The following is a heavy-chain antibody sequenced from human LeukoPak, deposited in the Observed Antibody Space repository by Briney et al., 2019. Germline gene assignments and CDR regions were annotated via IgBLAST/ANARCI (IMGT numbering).Heavy chain of an antibody. J-gene: IGHJ4*02. CDR2: IKQDSTEI. CDR3: ARVAGVFGSYRIDY. V-gene: IGHV3-7*01. Sequence: GGSLRLSCAVSGFSFSSFWMSWVRQAPGKGLEWVANIKQDSTEIYYVDSVKGRFSISRDNAKNSLYLQMNSLRDEDAAVYYCARVAGVFGSYRIDYWGQGTLVTVSS. CDR1: GFSFSSFW. D-gene: IGHD3-16*02.